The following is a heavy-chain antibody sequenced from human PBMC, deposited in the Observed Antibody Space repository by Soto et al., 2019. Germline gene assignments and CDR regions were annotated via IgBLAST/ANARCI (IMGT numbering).Heavy chain of an antibody. D-gene: IGHD3-10*01. Sequence: GGSLRLSCAASGFTFSSYSMNWVRQAPGKGLEWVSYISSSSSTIYYADSVKGRFTISRDNAKNSLYLQMNSLRDEDTAVYYCARDREALYGFGELLQKTPYGMDVWGQGTTVTVSS. CDR2: ISSSSSTI. V-gene: IGHV3-48*02. CDR3: ARDREALYGFGELLQKTPYGMDV. J-gene: IGHJ6*02. CDR1: GFTFSSYS.